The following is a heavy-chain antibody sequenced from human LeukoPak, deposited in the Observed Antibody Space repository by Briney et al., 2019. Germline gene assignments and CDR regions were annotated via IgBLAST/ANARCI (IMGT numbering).Heavy chain of an antibody. J-gene: IGHJ4*02. V-gene: IGHV4-34*01. CDR1: GGSFCGYY. Sequence: PSETLSLTCAVYGGSFCGYYWGWIRQPPGKGLEWIGEINHSGSTNYNPSLKSRVTISVDTSKNQFSLKLSSVTAADTAVYYCARSPRGHFDYWGQGTLVTVSS. CDR2: INHSGST. CDR3: ARSPRGHFDY.